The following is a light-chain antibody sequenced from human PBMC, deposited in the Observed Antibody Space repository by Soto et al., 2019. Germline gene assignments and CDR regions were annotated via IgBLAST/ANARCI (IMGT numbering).Light chain of an antibody. CDR3: QQYKNWPRT. V-gene: IGKV3-15*01. J-gene: IGKJ1*01. CDR1: QSVSSS. Sequence: DIVMTQSPATLSVSPGERATLSCRARQSVSSSLAWYQQQPGQAPRLLIYRASTRATGIPARFSGSGSGTEFTLTISSLQSEDFAVYYCQQYKNWPRTFGQGTKVEIK. CDR2: RAS.